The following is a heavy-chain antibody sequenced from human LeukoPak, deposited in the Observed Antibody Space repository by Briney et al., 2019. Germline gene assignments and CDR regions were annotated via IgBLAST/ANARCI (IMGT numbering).Heavy chain of an antibody. J-gene: IGHJ4*02. V-gene: IGHV5-51*01. D-gene: IGHD3-22*01. CDR1: GYSFTNYW. CDR3: ARRYDNTGYYVY. CDR2: IYPGDSDT. Sequence: GESLKISCKGFGYSFTNYWIAWVRQMPGKGLEWMGIIYPGDSDTRYNPSFQGQVTISADKSIDTAYLQWSSLRASDTATYYCARRYDNTGYYVYWGQGTPVTVSS.